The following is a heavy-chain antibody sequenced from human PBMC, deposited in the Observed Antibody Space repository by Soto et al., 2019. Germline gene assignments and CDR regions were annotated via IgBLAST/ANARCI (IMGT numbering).Heavy chain of an antibody. D-gene: IGHD2-8*01. Sequence: QVQLVQSGAEVQKPGSSVKVSCKASGGTFSSYAISWVRQAPGQGLEWMGGIIPIFGTANYAQKFQGRVTITADKSTSTAYMELSSLRSEDTAVYYCARQCTNGVCYTPHYYYGMDVWGQGTTVTVSS. J-gene: IGHJ6*02. CDR1: GGTFSSYA. CDR2: IIPIFGTA. V-gene: IGHV1-69*06. CDR3: ARQCTNGVCYTPHYYYGMDV.